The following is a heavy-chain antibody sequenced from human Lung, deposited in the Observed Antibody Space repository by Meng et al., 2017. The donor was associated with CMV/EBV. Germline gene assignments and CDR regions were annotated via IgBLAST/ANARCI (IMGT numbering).Heavy chain of an antibody. V-gene: IGHV4-39*01. Sequence: SETLSLTCTVSGGSISSSSYYWGWIRQPPGKGLEWIGSIYYSGSTYYNPSLKSRVTISVDTSKNQFSLKLSSVTAADTAVYYCARPDDSSGWYMPFDYWGQGXLVTVSS. CDR3: ARPDDSSGWYMPFDY. CDR1: GGSISSSSYY. D-gene: IGHD6-19*01. J-gene: IGHJ4*02. CDR2: IYYSGST.